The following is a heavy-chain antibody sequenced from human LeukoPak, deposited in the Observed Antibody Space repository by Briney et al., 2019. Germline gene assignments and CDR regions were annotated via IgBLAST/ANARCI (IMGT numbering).Heavy chain of an antibody. D-gene: IGHD3-9*01. J-gene: IGHJ2*01. V-gene: IGHV1-46*01. CDR2: ISPLGSTT. CDR1: GYTFTKYY. Sequence: GASVKVSCKASGYTFTKYYIHWVRQAPGEGLEWMGIISPLGSTTTYAQKFQGRVTMTRDMSTSTVYMDLSSLRPDDTAVYYCARTDARYFDLWGRGSLVTVSS. CDR3: ARTDARYFDL.